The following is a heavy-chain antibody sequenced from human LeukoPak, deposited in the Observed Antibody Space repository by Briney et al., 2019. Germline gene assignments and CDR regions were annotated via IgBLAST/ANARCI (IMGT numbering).Heavy chain of an antibody. Sequence: KPSETLSLTCTVSGGSITSNNYYWSWIRQPPGKGLEWIGYIYYSGSTNYNASLTNRVTISVDTSKNQFSLKLSSVTAADTAVYYCAREVGYCSGGSCYSYFDYWGQGTLVTVSS. CDR2: IYYSGST. D-gene: IGHD2-15*01. CDR1: GGSITSNNYY. V-gene: IGHV4-61*01. CDR3: AREVGYCSGGSCYSYFDY. J-gene: IGHJ4*02.